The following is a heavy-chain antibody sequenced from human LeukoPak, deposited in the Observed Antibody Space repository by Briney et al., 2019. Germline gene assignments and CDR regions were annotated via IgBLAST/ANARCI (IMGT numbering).Heavy chain of an antibody. CDR2: ISYDGSAE. V-gene: IGHV3-30*18. D-gene: IGHD6-13*01. J-gene: IGHJ4*02. Sequence: GGSLRLSCAASGFTFSNYGMHWVRQAPGKGLEWVAVISYDGSAEYYADSVKGRFAIYRDNSRNTLYLQMNSLRPEDTAVYYCAKELTRGSSWYEDYWGQGTQVTVSS. CDR1: GFTFSNYG. CDR3: AKELTRGSSWYEDY.